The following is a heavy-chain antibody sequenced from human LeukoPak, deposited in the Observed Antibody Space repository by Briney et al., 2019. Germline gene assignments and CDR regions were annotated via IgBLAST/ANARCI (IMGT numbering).Heavy chain of an antibody. CDR2: MNPNSGNT. Sequence: ASVKVSCKASGYTFTSYDINWVRQATGQGLEWMGWMNPNSGNTGYAQKFQGRVTITRNTSISTAYMELSSLGSEDTAVYYCARNRNIRGPREPFAYWGQGTLVTVSS. CDR1: GYTFTSYD. D-gene: IGHD1-14*01. V-gene: IGHV1-8*03. CDR3: ARNRNIRGPREPFAY. J-gene: IGHJ4*02.